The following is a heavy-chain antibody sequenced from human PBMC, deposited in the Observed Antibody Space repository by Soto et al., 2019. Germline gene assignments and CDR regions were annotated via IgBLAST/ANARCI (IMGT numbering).Heavy chain of an antibody. CDR3: ARDIATGNYGFFWFDP. CDR2: INPSGGST. CDR1: GYTFTSYY. V-gene: IGHV1-46*01. D-gene: IGHD1-7*01. Sequence: ASVKVSCKASGYTFTSYYMDWVRQAPGQGLEWMGIINPSGGSTSYAQKFQGRVTMTRDTSTSTVYMELSSLRSEDTAVYYCARDIATGNYGFFWFDPWGQGTLVTVSS. J-gene: IGHJ5*02.